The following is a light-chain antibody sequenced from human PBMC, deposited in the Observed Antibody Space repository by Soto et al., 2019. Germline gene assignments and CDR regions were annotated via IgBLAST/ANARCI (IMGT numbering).Light chain of an antibody. J-gene: IGKJ1*01. CDR1: QGSSTW. Sequence: DIQMTQSPSSVSASVGDRVTITCRASQGSSTWLAWYQQKPGKAPKVLIYAASRLQSGVPSRFSGSGSRTDFTLTISSLQPEDFANYHCHQASTFPRTFGHGTRVEVK. V-gene: IGKV1-12*01. CDR3: HQASTFPRT. CDR2: AAS.